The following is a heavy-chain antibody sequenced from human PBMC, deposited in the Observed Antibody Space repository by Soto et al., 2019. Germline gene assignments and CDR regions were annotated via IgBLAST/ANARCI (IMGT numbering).Heavy chain of an antibody. Sequence: SVKVSCKASGGTFSSYAISWVRQAPGQGLEWMGGIIPIFGTANYAQKFQGRVTITADESTSTAYMELSSLRSEDTAVYYCARVLTRFAAEMATPGETYYYYYGMDAWGQGTTVTAP. CDR2: IIPIFGTA. CDR1: GGTFSSYA. V-gene: IGHV1-69*13. CDR3: ARVLTRFAAEMATPGETYYYYYGMDA. J-gene: IGHJ6*02. D-gene: IGHD5-12*01.